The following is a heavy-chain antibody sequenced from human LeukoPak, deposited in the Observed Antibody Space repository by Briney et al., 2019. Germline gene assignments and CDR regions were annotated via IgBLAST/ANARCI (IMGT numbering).Heavy chain of an antibody. J-gene: IGHJ4*02. Sequence: PSETLSLTCTVSGGSISSYDWSWIRQPAGKGLEWIGRFYTSGSTNYNPSLKSRVTMSVDTSKNQFSLKLSSVTAADTAVYYCARGPTALEWLLLGSFDYWGQGTLVTVSS. CDR1: GGSISSYD. D-gene: IGHD3-3*01. V-gene: IGHV4-4*07. CDR2: FYTSGST. CDR3: ARGPTALEWLLLGSFDY.